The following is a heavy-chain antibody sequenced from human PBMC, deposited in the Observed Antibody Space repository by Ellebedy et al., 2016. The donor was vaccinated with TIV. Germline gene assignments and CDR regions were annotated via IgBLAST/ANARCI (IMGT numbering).Heavy chain of an antibody. CDR1: GGSISSSSYY. D-gene: IGHD5-12*01. CDR3: ARVASSGGYSGYEGSFDY. J-gene: IGHJ4*02. V-gene: IGHV4-39*07. Sequence: GSLRLSXTVSGGSISSSSYYWGWIRQPPGKGLEWIGSIYYSGSTYYNPSLKSRITISVDTSKNQFSLKLSPVTAADTAVYYCARVASSGGYSGYEGSFDYWGQGTLVTVSS. CDR2: IYYSGST.